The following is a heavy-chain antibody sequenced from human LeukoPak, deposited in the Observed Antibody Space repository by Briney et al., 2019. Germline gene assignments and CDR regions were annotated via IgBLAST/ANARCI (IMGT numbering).Heavy chain of an antibody. D-gene: IGHD6-13*01. V-gene: IGHV4-59*01. J-gene: IGHJ4*02. CDR3: ARGVYIAAAQYGY. CDR2: IYYSGTT. Sequence: SETLSLTCTVSGSSISSYYWSWIRQPPGKGLEWIGYIYYSGTTNDNPSLKSRVTISVDTSKNQFSLKLSSVTAADTAVYYCARGVYIAAAQYGYWGQGTLVTVSS. CDR1: GSSISSYY.